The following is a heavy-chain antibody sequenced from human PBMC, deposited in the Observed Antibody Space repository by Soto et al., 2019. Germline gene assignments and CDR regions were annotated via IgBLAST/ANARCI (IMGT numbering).Heavy chain of an antibody. CDR1: GFTFSAYG. CDR2: ISHDGTNK. V-gene: IGHV3-30*18. CDR3: AKDEYYYSRSGYYIFDS. D-gene: IGHD3-22*01. Sequence: GSLRLSCEVSGFTFSAYGMHWVRQAPGKGLEWVAAISHDGTNKNYGDSVKGRFTISRDNSKKTLYLQMNSLRPEDTALYYCAKDEYYYSRSGYYIFDSWGQGTLVTSPQ. J-gene: IGHJ4*02.